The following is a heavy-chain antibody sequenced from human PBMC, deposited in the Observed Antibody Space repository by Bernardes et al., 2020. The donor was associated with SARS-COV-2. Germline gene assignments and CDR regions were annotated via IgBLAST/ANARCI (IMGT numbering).Heavy chain of an antibody. D-gene: IGHD6-19*01. J-gene: IGHJ4*02. CDR2: IYPGDSDT. CDR1: GYSFTSYW. Sequence: GESLKISCKGSGYSFTSYWIGWVRQMPGKGLEWMGIIYPGDSDTRYSPSFQGQVTISAHKSISTAYLQWSSLKASDTAMYYCARLTGYSSGWLGVGATRSYYFDYWGQGTLVTVSS. CDR3: ARLTGYSSGWLGVGATRSYYFDY. V-gene: IGHV5-51*01.